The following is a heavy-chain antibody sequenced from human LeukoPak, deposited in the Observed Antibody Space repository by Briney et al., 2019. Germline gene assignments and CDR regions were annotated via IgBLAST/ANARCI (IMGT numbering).Heavy chain of an antibody. D-gene: IGHD5-12*01. CDR3: AREDVAHYFMDV. V-gene: IGHV4-39*07. CDR1: GGSISSSSYY. Sequence: SETLSLTCTVSGGSISSSSYYWGWIRQPPGKGLEWIGSIYYSGSTYYNPSLKSRVTISVDTSKNQFSLNLTSVTAADTALYYCAREDVAHYFMDVWGQGTPVTVSS. CDR2: IYYSGST. J-gene: IGHJ6*02.